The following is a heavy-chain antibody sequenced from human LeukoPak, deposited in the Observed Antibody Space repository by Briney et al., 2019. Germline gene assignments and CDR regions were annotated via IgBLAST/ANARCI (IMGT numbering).Heavy chain of an antibody. Sequence: PGGSLRLSCTASGITFRIHGMFWVRQAPGKGLEWVASIRYDGSRQFYADSVKGRFTISRDNSKNTLYLQLNSLRAEDTAVYYCAKDLSSRGGDSSSWYNYYYYYMDVWGKGTTVTVSS. D-gene: IGHD6-13*01. CDR3: AKDLSSRGGDSSSWYNYYYYYMDV. V-gene: IGHV3-30*02. CDR2: IRYDGSRQ. J-gene: IGHJ6*03. CDR1: GITFRIHG.